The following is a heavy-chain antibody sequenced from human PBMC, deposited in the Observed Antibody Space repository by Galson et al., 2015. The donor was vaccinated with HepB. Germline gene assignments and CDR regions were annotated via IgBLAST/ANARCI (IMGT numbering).Heavy chain of an antibody. D-gene: IGHD6-13*01. CDR1: GYTLTELS. CDR3: ATLAAGTGRYYFDY. CDR2: FDPEDGET. Sequence: SVKVSCKVSGYTLTELSMHWVRQAPGKGLEWMGGFDPEDGETIYAQKFQGRVTMTEDTSTDTAYMELSSLRSEDTAVYYCATLAAGTGRYYFDYWGQGTLVTVSS. V-gene: IGHV1-24*01. J-gene: IGHJ4*02.